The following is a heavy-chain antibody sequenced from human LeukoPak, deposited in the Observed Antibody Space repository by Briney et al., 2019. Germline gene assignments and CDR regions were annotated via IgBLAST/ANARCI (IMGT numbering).Heavy chain of an antibody. CDR2: ISGGGGST. CDR3: ARGLITTLDY. J-gene: IGHJ4*02. CDR1: GYTLTELS. Sequence: SCKVSGYTLTELSMHWVRQAPGKGLEWVSTISGGGGSTKYADSVKGRFTISRDNSKSTLYLQMNSLRAEDTAVYYCARGLITTLDYWGQGTLVTVSS. V-gene: IGHV3-23*01. D-gene: IGHD3-22*01.